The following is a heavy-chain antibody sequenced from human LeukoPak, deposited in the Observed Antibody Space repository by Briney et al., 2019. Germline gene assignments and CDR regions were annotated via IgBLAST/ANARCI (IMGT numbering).Heavy chain of an antibody. Sequence: SETLSLTCTVSGGSISSYYWSWVRQPPGKGLEWIGYIYYSGSTNYNPSLKSRVTISVDTSKNRFSLKLSSVTAADTAVYYCARRMSSTVGGFDPWGQGTLVTVSS. V-gene: IGHV4-59*01. J-gene: IGHJ5*02. CDR1: GGSISSYY. CDR2: IYYSGST. CDR3: ARRMSSTVGGFDP. D-gene: IGHD4-17*01.